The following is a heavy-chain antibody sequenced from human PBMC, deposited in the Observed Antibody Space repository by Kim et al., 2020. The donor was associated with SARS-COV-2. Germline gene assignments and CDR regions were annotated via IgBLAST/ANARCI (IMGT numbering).Heavy chain of an antibody. CDR2: INTYNGYK. D-gene: IGHD3-22*01. CDR3: ARSDSSGWYGMDV. CDR1: DYTFTSYG. Sequence: ASVKVSCKASDYTFTSYGINWVRQAPGQGLEWMGWINTYNGYKKFAEKVQGRVIMTTDTSTSTAFMELTSLRSDDTAVYYCARSDSSGWYGMDVWGQGTTVIVSS. V-gene: IGHV1-18*01. J-gene: IGHJ6*02.